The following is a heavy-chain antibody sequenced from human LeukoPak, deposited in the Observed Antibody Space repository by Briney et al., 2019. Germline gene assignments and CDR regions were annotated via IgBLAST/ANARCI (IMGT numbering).Heavy chain of an antibody. V-gene: IGHV3-74*01. CDR1: GFTFSSYW. CDR2: INSDGSYT. J-gene: IGHJ4*02. Sequence: GGSLRLSCAASGFTFSSYWMHWXRQAPGXXXXXVSXINSDGSYTGYADSVKGRFTISRDNAKNTVYLQMNSLRAEDTAVYYCARPGIAVTGDYWGQGILVTVSS. CDR3: ARPGIAVTGDY. D-gene: IGHD6-19*01.